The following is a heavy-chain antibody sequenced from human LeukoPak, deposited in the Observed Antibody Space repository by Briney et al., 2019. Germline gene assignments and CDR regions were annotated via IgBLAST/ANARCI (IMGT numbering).Heavy chain of an antibody. CDR2: ISSSSSDI. J-gene: IGHJ5*02. CDR1: GFTFSSYS. Sequence: GGSLRLSCAASGFTFSSYSMNWVRQAPGKGLEWVSSISSSSSDIYYADSVKGRLNISRDNAKNSLYLQMNSLRAEDTAVYYCARDQEGSWFDPWGQGTLVTVSS. CDR3: ARDQEGSWFDP. V-gene: IGHV3-21*01.